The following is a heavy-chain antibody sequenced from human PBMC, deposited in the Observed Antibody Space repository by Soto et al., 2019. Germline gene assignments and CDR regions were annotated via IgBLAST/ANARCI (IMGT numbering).Heavy chain of an antibody. V-gene: IGHV3-64*01. D-gene: IGHD2-15*01. J-gene: IGHJ6*03. Sequence: EVQLVESGGGLVQPGGSLRLSCAASGFTFSSYAMHWVRQAPGKGLEYVSAISSNGGSTYYANSVKGRFTISRDNSKNTLYLQMGSLRAEDMAVYYCARSGGYCSGGSCYWYYDYYMDVWGKGTTVTVSS. CDR3: ARSGGYCSGGSCYWYYDYYMDV. CDR1: GFTFSSYA. CDR2: ISSNGGST.